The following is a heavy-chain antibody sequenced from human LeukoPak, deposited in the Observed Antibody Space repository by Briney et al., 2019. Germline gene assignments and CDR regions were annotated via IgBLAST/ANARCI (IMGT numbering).Heavy chain of an antibody. Sequence: GGSLRLSCAASGFTDSSNYMSWVRQAPGKGLGLVSVIYSGGSTYYADSVKGRFTISRDNSKNTLYLQMNSLRAEDTAVYYCARGGGYFNYYYYGMDVWGQGTTVTVSS. CDR3: ARGGGYFNYYYYGMDV. CDR1: GFTDSSNY. CDR2: IYSGGST. D-gene: IGHD3-22*01. J-gene: IGHJ6*02. V-gene: IGHV3-66*01.